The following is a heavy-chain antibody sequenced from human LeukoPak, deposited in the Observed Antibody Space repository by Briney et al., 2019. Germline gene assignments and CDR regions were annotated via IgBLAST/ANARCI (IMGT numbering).Heavy chain of an antibody. CDR1: GGSISSHY. J-gene: IGHJ4*02. CDR2: IYYSGST. D-gene: IGHD6-13*01. CDR3: ARGYSSSWFY. Sequence: PSETLSLTCIVSGGSISSHYWSWTRQAPGKGLEWIGYIYYSGSTNYNPSLKSRVTISVDTSKNQFSLNLSSVTAADTAVYYCARGYSSSWFYWGQGTLVTVSS. V-gene: IGHV4-59*11.